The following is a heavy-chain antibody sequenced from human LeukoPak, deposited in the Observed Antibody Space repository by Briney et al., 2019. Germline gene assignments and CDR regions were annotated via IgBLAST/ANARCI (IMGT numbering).Heavy chain of an antibody. V-gene: IGHV3-30*02. CDR3: AKDSRERYCSSTSCMGFDY. D-gene: IGHD2-2*01. CDR2: IRYDGSNK. Sequence: GGSLRLSCAASAFTFSSYDMHWVRQAPGKGLQWVAFIRYDGSNKYYADSVKGRFTISRDNSKNTLYLQMNSLRPEDTAVYYCAKDSRERYCSSTSCMGFDYWGQGTLVTVSS. CDR1: AFTFSSYD. J-gene: IGHJ4*02.